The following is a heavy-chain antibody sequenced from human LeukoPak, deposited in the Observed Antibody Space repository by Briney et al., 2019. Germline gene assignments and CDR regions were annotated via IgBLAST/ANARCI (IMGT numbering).Heavy chain of an antibody. CDR1: GYTFTSYY. V-gene: IGHV1-46*01. J-gene: IGHJ4*02. D-gene: IGHD3-22*01. CDR2: INPSGGRT. CDR3: ARGGRDSSGFYRGDY. Sequence: ASVKVSCKASGYTFTSYYMHWVRQAPGQGLEWMGIINPSGGRTNHTQKFQGRVTMTRDTSTSTVYLEVSSLRSEDTAVYYCARGGRDSSGFYRGDYWGQGNLVTVSS.